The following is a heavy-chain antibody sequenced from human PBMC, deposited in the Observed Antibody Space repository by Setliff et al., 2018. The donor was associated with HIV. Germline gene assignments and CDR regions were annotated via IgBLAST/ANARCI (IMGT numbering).Heavy chain of an antibody. CDR3: ARTLSKMVQTAGYYDYYYMDV. V-gene: IGHV4-4*07. J-gene: IGHJ6*03. Sequence: KPSETLSLTCIVSGATFSRQYWSWIRQPAGKGLEWIGRVYSSGNTNYNPSFKSRVTMSVDTSNNQFSLKLNSVTAAYTAVYYGARTLSKMVQTAGYYDYYYMDVWGKGTTVTVSS. CDR2: VYSSGNT. CDR1: GATFSRQY. D-gene: IGHD2-8*01.